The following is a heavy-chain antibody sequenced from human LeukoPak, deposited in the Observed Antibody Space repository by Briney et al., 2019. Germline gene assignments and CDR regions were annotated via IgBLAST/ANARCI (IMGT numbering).Heavy chain of an antibody. V-gene: IGHV1-3*01. Sequence: ASVKVSCKASGYTFTSYAMRWVRQAPGQRLEWTGWINAGNGNTKYSQKFQGRVTITRDTSASTAYMELSSLRSEDTAVYCCAGYYDSSPPAGYYYYGMDVWGQGTTVTVSS. CDR3: AGYYDSSPPAGYYYYGMDV. CDR2: INAGNGNT. CDR1: GYTFTSYA. J-gene: IGHJ6*02. D-gene: IGHD3-22*01.